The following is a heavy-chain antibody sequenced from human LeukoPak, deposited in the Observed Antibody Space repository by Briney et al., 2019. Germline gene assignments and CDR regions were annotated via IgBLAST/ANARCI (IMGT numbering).Heavy chain of an antibody. D-gene: IGHD6-19*01. J-gene: IGHJ5*02. CDR2: TRNKANDYTT. V-gene: IGHV3-72*01. CDR1: GLTFSDHY. Sequence: GGSLRLSCAASGLTFSDHYMDWVRQAPGKGLEWVGRTRNKANDYTTEYAAAVKGRFSISRDDSKNSLYMQMNSLNTDDTAVYYCARFIAEAGAYWLDPWGQGTLVTVSS. CDR3: ARFIAEAGAYWLDP.